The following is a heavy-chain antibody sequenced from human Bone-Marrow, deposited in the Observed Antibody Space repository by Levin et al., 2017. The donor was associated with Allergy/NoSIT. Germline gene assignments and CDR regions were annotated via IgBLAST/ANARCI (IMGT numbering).Heavy chain of an antibody. D-gene: IGHD6-13*01. J-gene: IGHJ4*02. CDR2: IYPGDSDT. Sequence: GESLKISCKGSGYSFTSYWIGWVRQMPGKGLEWMGIIYPGDSDTRYSPSFQGQVTISADKSISTAYLQWSSLKASDTAMYYCARHSAYSSSWSGQIDYWGQGTLVTVSS. CDR1: GYSFTSYW. CDR3: ARHSAYSSSWSGQIDY. V-gene: IGHV5-51*01.